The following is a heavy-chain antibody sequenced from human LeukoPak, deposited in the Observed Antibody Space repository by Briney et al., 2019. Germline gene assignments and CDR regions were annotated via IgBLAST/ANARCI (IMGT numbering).Heavy chain of an antibody. J-gene: IGHJ4*02. CDR2: INPNSGGT. D-gene: IGHD6-19*01. V-gene: IGHV1-2*02. CDR3: ARVGSDSSGWRRFDY. CDR1: GYTFTSYY. Sequence: ASVKVSCKASGYTFTSYYMHWVRQAPGQGLECVGWINPNSGGTNSAQKFQGRVTMTRDTSISTAYMELSRLRSDDTAVYYCARVGSDSSGWRRFDYWGQGTLVTVSS.